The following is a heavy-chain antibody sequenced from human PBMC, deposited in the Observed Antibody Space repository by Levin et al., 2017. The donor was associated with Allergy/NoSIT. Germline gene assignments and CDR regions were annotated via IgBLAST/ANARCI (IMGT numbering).Heavy chain of an antibody. J-gene: IGHJ6*02. CDR2: IYYSGSA. CDR1: GVSISSVDYY. V-gene: IGHV4-30-4*01. Sequence: SETLSLTCTVSGVSISSVDYYWSWIRQAPGKGLEWIGHIYYSGSAYYNPSLQSRVSFSLDTSKSQFSLKLSSVTDADTAVYYCASTTIGSVYYGLDVWGQGTTVIVSS. D-gene: IGHD3-10*01. CDR3: ASTTIGSVYYGLDV.